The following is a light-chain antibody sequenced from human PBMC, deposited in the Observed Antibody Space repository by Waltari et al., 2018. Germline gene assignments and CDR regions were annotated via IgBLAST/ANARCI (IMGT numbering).Light chain of an antibody. J-gene: IGKJ4*01. CDR1: QSVTSIC. CDR3: QRYDGEVVT. CDR2: GTS. Sequence: ARQSVTSICLTWYQKQVGQAPKLLIDGTSSRATGIPDRFSGSGSGTEFTLTISRLEPEDFAVYYCQRYDGEVVTFGGGTKVEI. V-gene: IGKV3-20*01.